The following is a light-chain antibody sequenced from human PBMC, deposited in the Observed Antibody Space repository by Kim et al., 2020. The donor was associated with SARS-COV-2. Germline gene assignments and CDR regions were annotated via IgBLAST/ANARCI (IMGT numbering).Light chain of an antibody. CDR3: QQYGSSPAT. CDR2: GSS. CDR1: PTVTSNY. J-gene: IGKJ1*01. V-gene: IGKV3-20*01. Sequence: SPGEKASLSYRASPTVTSNYLAWYQPKPGPAPRLLIYGSSSRATGISNRFSGSGSGTDFTLTISRLEPEDFAVYYCQQYGSSPATFGQGTKVEIK.